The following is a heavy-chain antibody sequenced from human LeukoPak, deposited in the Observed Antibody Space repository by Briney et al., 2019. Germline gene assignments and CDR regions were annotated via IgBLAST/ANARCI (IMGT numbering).Heavy chain of an antibody. CDR1: GGSISSSGYY. V-gene: IGHV4-39*01. CDR3: ARQLFRQWPEYFQH. D-gene: IGHD6-19*01. J-gene: IGHJ1*01. CDR2: IYYSGST. Sequence: PSETLSLTCTVSGGSISSSGYYWGWIRQPPGKGVEWIGSIYYSGSTYYNPSLKSRVTISVDTSKNQFSLKLSSVTAADTAVYYCARQLFRQWPEYFQHWGQGTLVTVSS.